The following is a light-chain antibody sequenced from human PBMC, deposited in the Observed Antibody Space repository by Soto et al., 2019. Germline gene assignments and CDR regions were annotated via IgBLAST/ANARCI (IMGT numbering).Light chain of an antibody. Sequence: EIVLTQSPGTRDLSPGERATLSSRASQSVSTSYFDWCQQKPGQAPRLLIYGASSRVTGIPDRFSGSGSGTDFTVTICRLEPEDFAVYYWQQYGSSPISFGQATRLEIK. CDR3: QQYGSSPIS. J-gene: IGKJ5*01. CDR1: QSVSTSY. V-gene: IGKV3-20*01. CDR2: GAS.